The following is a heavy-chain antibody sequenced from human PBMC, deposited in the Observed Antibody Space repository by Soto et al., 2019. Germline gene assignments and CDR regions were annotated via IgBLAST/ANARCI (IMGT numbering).Heavy chain of an antibody. D-gene: IGHD3-10*01. V-gene: IGHV3-21*01. Sequence: GSLRLPCAASGFTFSRYAMNWVRQAPGKGLEWVSSISSSSSSIYYADSLKGRLTISRDNAKNSLYLQMNSVRAEDTAVYYCARLGYGSGSYSIDYWGQGTLVTVSS. CDR1: GFTFSRYA. CDR3: ARLGYGSGSYSIDY. J-gene: IGHJ4*02. CDR2: ISSSSSSI.